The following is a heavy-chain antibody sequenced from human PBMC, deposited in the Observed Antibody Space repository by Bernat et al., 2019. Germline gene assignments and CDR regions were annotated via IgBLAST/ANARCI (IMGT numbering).Heavy chain of an antibody. Sequence: EVQLVESGGGLVQPGRSLRLSCAASGFTFDDYAMHWVRQAPGKGLEWVSGISWNSGSIGYADSVKGRFTISRDNAKNSLYLQMNSLRAEDTVLYYCAKDGGALGYCTNGVCAGFKYYFDYWGQGTLVTVSS. D-gene: IGHD2-8*01. V-gene: IGHV3-9*01. J-gene: IGHJ4*02. CDR3: AKDGGALGYCTNGVCAGFKYYFDY. CDR1: GFTFDDYA. CDR2: ISWNSGSI.